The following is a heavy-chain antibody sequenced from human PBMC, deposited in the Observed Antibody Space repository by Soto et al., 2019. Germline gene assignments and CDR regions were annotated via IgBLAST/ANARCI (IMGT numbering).Heavy chain of an antibody. J-gene: IGHJ4*02. CDR2: IYYTGDT. CDR3: ATRNRFEYYFDL. Sequence: QVQLQESGPGLVKPSQTLSLTCAVSGGSINRSPNYWTWIRQLPGKGLEWIGYIYYTGDTYYNPSLESRVSLSVDTSANQFSLNLGSVTAADTAVYYCATRNRFEYYFDLWGQGTPVTVSS. D-gene: IGHD3-3*01. CDR1: GGSINRSPNY. V-gene: IGHV4-31*11.